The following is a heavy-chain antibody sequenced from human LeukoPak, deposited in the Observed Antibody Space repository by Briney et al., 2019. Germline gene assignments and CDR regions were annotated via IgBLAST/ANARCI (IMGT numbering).Heavy chain of an antibody. J-gene: IGHJ4*02. V-gene: IGHV3-7*01. Sequence: GGSLRLSCAASGFTFSSYGMHWVRQAPGKGLEWVANIKEDGSDIYYVDSVKGRFTISRDNAKNSLSLQMNSLRAEDTAVYYCTRDRSHSLSDFWSGPIIYNDYWGQGTLVTVSS. CDR3: TRDRSHSLSDFWSGPIIYNDY. CDR2: IKEDGSDI. D-gene: IGHD3-3*01. CDR1: GFTFSSYG.